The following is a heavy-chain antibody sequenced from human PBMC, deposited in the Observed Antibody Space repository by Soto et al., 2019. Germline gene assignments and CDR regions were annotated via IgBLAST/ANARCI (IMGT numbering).Heavy chain of an antibody. V-gene: IGHV3-33*01. CDR2: IWYDGSNK. J-gene: IGHJ6*02. CDR3: ARDRYKVVPAAILGYVDV. CDR1: GFTFSSYG. Sequence: GGSLRLSCAASGFTFSSYGMHWVRQAPGKGLEWVAVIWYDGSNKYYADSVKGRFTISRDNSKNTLYLQMNSLGAEDTAVYYCARDRYKVVPAAILGYVDVWGQGTTVTVS. D-gene: IGHD2-2*01.